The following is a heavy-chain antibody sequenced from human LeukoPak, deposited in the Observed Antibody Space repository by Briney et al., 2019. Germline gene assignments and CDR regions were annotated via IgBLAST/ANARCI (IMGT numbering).Heavy chain of an antibody. CDR3: ARESSHDAFDI. CDR2: INPSGGST. V-gene: IGHV1-46*01. CDR1: GGTFSSYA. Sequence: ASVKVSCKASGGTFSSYAISWVRQAPGQGLEWMGIINPSGGSTSYAQKFQGRVTMTRDTSTSTVYMELSSLRSEDTAVYYCARESSHDAFDIWGQGTMVTVSS. J-gene: IGHJ3*02.